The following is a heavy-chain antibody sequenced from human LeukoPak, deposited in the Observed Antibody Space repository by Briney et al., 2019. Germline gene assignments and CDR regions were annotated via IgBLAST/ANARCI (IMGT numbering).Heavy chain of an antibody. V-gene: IGHV4-34*01. CDR3: ARGSPYYDFWSGYSNWFDP. J-gene: IGHJ5*02. Sequence: SETLSLTCAVYGGSFSGYYWGWIRQPPGKGLEWIGEINHSGSTNYNPSLKSRVTISVDTSKNQFSLKLSSVTAADTAVYYCARGSPYYDFWSGYSNWFDPGGQGTLVTVSS. CDR1: GGSFSGYY. D-gene: IGHD3-3*01. CDR2: INHSGST.